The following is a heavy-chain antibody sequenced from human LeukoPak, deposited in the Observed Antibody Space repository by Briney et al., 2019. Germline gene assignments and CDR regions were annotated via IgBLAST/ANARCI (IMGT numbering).Heavy chain of an antibody. J-gene: IGHJ4*02. CDR1: GYTFTGYY. Sequence: ASVKVSCKASGYTFTGYYMHWVRQAPGQGLEWMGWINPNSGGTNYAQKFQGRVTMTRDTSISTAYMELSRLRSDDTAVYYCASGFYSSEGPLRYDYWGQGTLVTVSS. CDR3: ASGFYSSEGPLRYDY. V-gene: IGHV1-2*02. CDR2: INPNSGGT. D-gene: IGHD6-19*01.